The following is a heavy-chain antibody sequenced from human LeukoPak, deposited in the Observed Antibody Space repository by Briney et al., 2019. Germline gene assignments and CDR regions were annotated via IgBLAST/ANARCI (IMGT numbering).Heavy chain of an antibody. CDR2: IKSKTDGGTT. J-gene: IGHJ4*02. Sequence: GGSLRLSCAASGFTFSSYAMSWVRQAPGKGLEWVGRIKSKTDGGTTDYAAPVKGRFTISRDDSKNTLYLQMNSLKTEDTAVYYCTTGYSSSWSTIDYWGQGTLVTVSS. CDR3: TTGYSSSWSTIDY. CDR1: GFTFSSYA. V-gene: IGHV3-15*01. D-gene: IGHD6-13*01.